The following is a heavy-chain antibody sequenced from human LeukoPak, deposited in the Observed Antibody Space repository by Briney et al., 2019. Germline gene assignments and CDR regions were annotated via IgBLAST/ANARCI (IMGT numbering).Heavy chain of an antibody. V-gene: IGHV1-24*01. D-gene: IGHD3-22*01. CDR2: FDPEDGET. J-gene: IGHJ4*02. Sequence: ASVKVSCKVSGYTLTELSMHWVRQAPGKGLEWMGGFDPEDGETIYAQKFQGRVTMTEDTSTDTAYMELSSLRSEDTAVYYCATKRWYYYDSSGYGFDYWGQGTLVTVSS. CDR1: GYTLTELS. CDR3: ATKRWYYYDSSGYGFDY.